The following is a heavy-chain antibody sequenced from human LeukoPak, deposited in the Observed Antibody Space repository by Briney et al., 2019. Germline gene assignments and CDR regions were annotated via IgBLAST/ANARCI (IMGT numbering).Heavy chain of an antibody. J-gene: IGHJ4*02. CDR3: ARDHEHSYDY. V-gene: IGHV1-2*02. Sequence: ASVKVSCKASGYTFTDYYMHWVRQAPGQGLEWMGWISPTSGGTNYARKFQGRVTMTRDTSISTAYMELSRLRSDDTAVYYCARDHEHSYDYWGQGTLVTVSS. CDR2: ISPTSGGT. CDR1: GYTFTDYY.